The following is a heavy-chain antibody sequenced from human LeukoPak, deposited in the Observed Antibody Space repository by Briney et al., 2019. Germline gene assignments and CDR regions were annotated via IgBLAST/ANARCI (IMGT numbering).Heavy chain of an antibody. J-gene: IGHJ6*03. D-gene: IGHD4-11*01. CDR2: ISAYNGNT. CDR1: GYTFTSYG. CDR3: ARSTTSGRFGAYYYYMDV. V-gene: IGHV1-18*01. Sequence: ASVKVSCKASGYTFTSYGISWVRQAPGQGLEWMGWISAYNGNTNYAQKLQGRDTMTTDTSTSTAYMELRSLRSDDTVVYYCARSTTSGRFGAYYYYMDVWGKGTTVTVSS.